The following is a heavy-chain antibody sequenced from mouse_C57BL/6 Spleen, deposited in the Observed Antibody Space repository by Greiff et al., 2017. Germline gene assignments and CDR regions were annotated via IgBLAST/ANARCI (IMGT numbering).Heavy chain of an antibody. CDR3: ARAGDYGYAMGC. CDR1: GYAFSSYW. V-gene: IGHV1-80*01. Sequence: QVQLQQSGAELVKPGASVKISCKASGYAFSSYWMNWVKQRPGKGLEWIGQIYPGDGDTNYNGKFKGKATLTADKSSITAYMQLSSLTSEDSAVYFCARAGDYGYAMGCWGQGTSVTVSS. CDR2: IYPGDGDT. J-gene: IGHJ4*01. D-gene: IGHD2-4*01.